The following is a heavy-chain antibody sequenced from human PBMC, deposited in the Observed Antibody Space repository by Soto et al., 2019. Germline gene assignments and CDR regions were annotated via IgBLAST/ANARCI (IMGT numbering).Heavy chain of an antibody. CDR3: ARGRFRRTWFDP. D-gene: IGHD3-16*01. V-gene: IGHV1-8*01. J-gene: IGHJ5*02. CDR2: MNPYSGNT. Sequence: QVQLVQSGAEVKKPGDSVKVPCKASGYTFSDYDINWVRQAAGQGLEWMGWMNPYSGNTGYAQKFQGRVTMTTDTSITTAYLELSSLTFEDTAIYYCARGRFRRTWFDPWGQGTLVTVSS. CDR1: GYTFSDYD.